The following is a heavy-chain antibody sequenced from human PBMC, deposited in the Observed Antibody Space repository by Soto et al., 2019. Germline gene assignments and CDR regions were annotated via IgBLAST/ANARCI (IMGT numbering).Heavy chain of an antibody. J-gene: IGHJ4*02. V-gene: IGHV3-23*01. D-gene: IGHD3-22*01. CDR3: AKELTTYYYDSSGYYLEEDY. CDR1: GFTFSSYA. Sequence: GESLKISCAASGFTFSSYAMSWVRQAPGKGLEWVSAISGSGGSTYYADSVKGRFTISRDNSKKTLYLQMNSLRAEDTAVYYCAKELTTYYYDSSGYYLEEDYWGQGTLVTVSS. CDR2: ISGSGGST.